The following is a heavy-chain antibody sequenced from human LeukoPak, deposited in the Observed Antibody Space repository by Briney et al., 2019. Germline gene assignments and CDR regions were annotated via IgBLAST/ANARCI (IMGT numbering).Heavy chain of an antibody. Sequence: GGSLRLSCTASGFTLSSYWMSWVRQAPGKGLEWVANIKQDASQKYYVDSVKGRFTISRDNAKNSLYLQMNSLRAGDTAVYFCAREKEESRGFDYWGQGTLVTVSS. CDR3: AREKEESRGFDY. V-gene: IGHV3-7*01. CDR1: GFTLSSYW. J-gene: IGHJ4*02. D-gene: IGHD3-10*01. CDR2: IKQDASQK.